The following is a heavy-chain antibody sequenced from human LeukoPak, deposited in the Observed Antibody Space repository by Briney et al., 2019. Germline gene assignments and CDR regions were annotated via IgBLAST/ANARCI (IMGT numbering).Heavy chain of an antibody. V-gene: IGHV4-34*01. Sequence: SETLSLTCAVYGGSFSGYYWSWIRQPPGKGLEWIGEINHSGSTNYNPSLKSRVTISVDTSKNQFSLKLSSVTAADTAVYYCARGPIIGWFDPWGQGTLGTVSS. CDR2: INHSGST. CDR3: ARGPIIGWFDP. J-gene: IGHJ5*02. CDR1: GGSFSGYY.